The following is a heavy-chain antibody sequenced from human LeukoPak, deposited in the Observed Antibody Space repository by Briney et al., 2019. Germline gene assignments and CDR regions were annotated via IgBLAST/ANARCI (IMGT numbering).Heavy chain of an antibody. CDR1: GGSISSGGYY. V-gene: IGHV4-30-2*01. CDR3: ARVWGTGDPDY. J-gene: IGHJ4*02. D-gene: IGHD7-27*01. Sequence: ASQTLSLTCTVSGGSISSGGYYWSWIRQPPGKGLEWIGYIYHSGSTYYNPSLKSRVTISVDRSKNQFSLKLSSVTAADTAVYYCARVWGTGDPDYWGQGTLVTVSS. CDR2: IYHSGST.